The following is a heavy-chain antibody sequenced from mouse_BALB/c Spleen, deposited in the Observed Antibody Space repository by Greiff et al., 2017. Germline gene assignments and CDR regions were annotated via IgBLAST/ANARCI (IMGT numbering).Heavy chain of an antibody. CDR1: GYTFTSYW. CDR2: IDPSDSYT. D-gene: IGHD2-4*01. J-gene: IGHJ1*01. CDR3: TSWGDYDIRPWYFDV. V-gene: IGHV1S127*01. Sequence: VQLQQPGAELVKPGASVKMSCKASGYTFTSYWMHWVKQRPGQGLEWIGVIDPSDSYTSYNQKFKGKATLTVDTSSSTAYMQLSSLTSEDSAVYYCTSWGDYDIRPWYFDVWGAGTTVTVSS.